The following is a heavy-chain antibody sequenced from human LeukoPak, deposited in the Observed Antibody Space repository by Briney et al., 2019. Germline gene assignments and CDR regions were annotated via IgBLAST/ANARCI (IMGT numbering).Heavy chain of an antibody. CDR1: GGSFSGYY. D-gene: IGHD5-12*01. CDR2: INHSGST. V-gene: IGHV4-34*01. J-gene: IGHJ4*02. Sequence: SETLSLICAVYGGSFSGYYWSWIRQPPGKGLEWIGEINHSGSTNYNPSLKSRVTISVDTSKNQFSLKLSSVTAADTAVYYCARAPGGHGWLRSSYYFDYWGQGTLVTVSS. CDR3: ARAPGGHGWLRSSYYFDY.